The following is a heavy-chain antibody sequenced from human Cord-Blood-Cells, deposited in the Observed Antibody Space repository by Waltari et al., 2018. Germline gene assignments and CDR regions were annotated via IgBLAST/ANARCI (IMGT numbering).Heavy chain of an antibody. Sequence: QVQLQQWGAGLLKPSETLSRTCAVYGGSFSGYSWSWIRQPPGKGLEWIGESNHSGSTNYNPSLKSRVTISVDTSKNQFSLKLSSVTAADTAVYYCARGGDIVVVPAAIAYFQHWGQGTLVTVSS. CDR3: ARGGDIVVVPAAIAYFQH. CDR1: GGSFSGYS. V-gene: IGHV4-34*01. D-gene: IGHD2-2*02. J-gene: IGHJ1*01. CDR2: SNHSGST.